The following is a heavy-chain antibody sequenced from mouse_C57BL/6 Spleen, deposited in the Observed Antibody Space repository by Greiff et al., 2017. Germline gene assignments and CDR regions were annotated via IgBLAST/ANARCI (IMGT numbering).Heavy chain of an antibody. CDR2: ISDGGSYT. V-gene: IGHV5-4*01. Sequence: EVQGVESGGGLVKPGGSLKLSCAASEFTFSSYAMSWVRQTPEKRLEWVATISDGGSYTYYPDNVKGRFTISRDNAKNNLYLQMSHLKSEETAMYYCARDCGTSYAMDYGGQGTSVTVSS. CDR3: ARDCGTSYAMDY. D-gene: IGHD3-3*01. CDR1: EFTFSSYA. J-gene: IGHJ4*01.